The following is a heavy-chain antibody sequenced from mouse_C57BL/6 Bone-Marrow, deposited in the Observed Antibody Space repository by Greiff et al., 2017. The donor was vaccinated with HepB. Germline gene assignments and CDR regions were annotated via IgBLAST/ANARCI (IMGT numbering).Heavy chain of an antibody. CDR1: GFNIKDDY. V-gene: IGHV14-4*01. J-gene: IGHJ2*01. CDR3: TTLFITTVVAPLDY. CDR2: IDPENGDT. Sequence: VQLQQSGAELVRPGASVKLSCTASGFNIKDDYMHWVKQRPEQGLEWIGWIDPENGDTEYASKFQGKATITADTSSNTASLQLSSLTSEDTAVYYCTTLFITTVVAPLDYWGQGTTLTVSS. D-gene: IGHD1-1*01.